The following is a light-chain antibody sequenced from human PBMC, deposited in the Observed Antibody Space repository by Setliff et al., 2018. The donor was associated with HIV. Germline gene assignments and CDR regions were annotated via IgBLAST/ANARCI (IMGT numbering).Light chain of an antibody. Sequence: QPALTQPASVSGSPGQSIIISCTGTSSDVGGYNHVSWYQQHPGKAPKLIIYEVTNRPSGVSDRFSGSKSVNTASLTISGLQTEDEADYYCNSYTTSGTRVFGTGTKVTVL. CDR2: EVT. J-gene: IGLJ1*01. CDR1: SSDVGGYNH. CDR3: NSYTTSGTRV. V-gene: IGLV2-14*01.